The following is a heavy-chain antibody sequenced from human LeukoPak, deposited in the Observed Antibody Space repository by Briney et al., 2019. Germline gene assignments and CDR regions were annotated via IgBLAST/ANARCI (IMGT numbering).Heavy chain of an antibody. D-gene: IGHD3-10*01. V-gene: IGHV3-53*01. CDR3: AKERGYGSGSYIMVGWFDP. J-gene: IGHJ5*02. CDR2: IYSDGRT. CDR1: RFTVSNKY. Sequence: GGSLRLSCAASRFTVSNKYMTWVRQAPGKALEWVSLIYSDGRTYYADSVKGRCTISRDNSKNTLYLQMNSLRVEDTAVYYCAKERGYGSGSYIMVGWFDPWGQGTLVTVSS.